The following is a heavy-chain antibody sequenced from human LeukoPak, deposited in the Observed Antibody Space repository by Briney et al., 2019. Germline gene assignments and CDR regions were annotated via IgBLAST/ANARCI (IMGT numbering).Heavy chain of an antibody. D-gene: IGHD1-26*01. J-gene: IGHJ6*01. Sequence: GSSVKVSCKDSGGTFSSYANSWVRQAPGHGLEWMEGIIPIFGTANYAQKFQGRVTITADESTSTAYMELSSLRSEDTAVYYCARPPPYSGYDYYGMDVWGKGTTVTVSS. CDR2: IIPIFGTA. CDR3: ARPPPYSGYDYYGMDV. V-gene: IGHV1-69*01. CDR1: GGTFSSYA.